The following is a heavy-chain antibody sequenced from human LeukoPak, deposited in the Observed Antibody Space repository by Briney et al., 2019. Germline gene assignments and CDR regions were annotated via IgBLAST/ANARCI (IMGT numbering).Heavy chain of an antibody. CDR2: LYYSGST. D-gene: IGHD3-9*01. CDR1: GFTFSSYA. J-gene: IGHJ4*02. V-gene: IGHV4-59*12. CDR3: ARATRYYPILTGYSDTFFLDY. Sequence: GSLRLSCAASGFTFSSYAMSWVRQAPGKGLEWIGYLYYSGSTNYNPSLKSRVTISVDTSKNQFSLNLSSVTAADTAVYYCARATRYYPILTGYSDTFFLDYWGQGALVTVSS.